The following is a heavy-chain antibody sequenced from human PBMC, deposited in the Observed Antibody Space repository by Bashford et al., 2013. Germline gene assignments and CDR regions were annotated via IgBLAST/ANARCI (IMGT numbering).Heavy chain of an antibody. J-gene: IGHJ1*01. CDR2: IIPIFGTA. Sequence: SVKVSCKASGGTFSSYAISWVRQAPGQGLEWMGGIIPIFGTANYAQKFEGRLTITADESTTTSYLEFRSLRSDDTAVYFCATGPFDLEATDYYPDTWGQGTPVTVSS. CDR3: ATGPFDLEATDYYPDT. V-gene: IGHV1-69*13. CDR1: GGTFSSYA. D-gene: IGHD3-10*01.